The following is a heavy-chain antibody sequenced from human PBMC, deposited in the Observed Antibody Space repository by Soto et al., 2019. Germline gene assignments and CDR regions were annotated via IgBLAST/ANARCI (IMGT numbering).Heavy chain of an antibody. CDR3: ARDDVHGSGGRCYGVPMDG. Sequence: GSLRLSCAASEFSFSNYWMHWVRQAPGKGLVWVSRINPDGFNTIYADSVKGRFTISRDSAKNTLYLQMNSLRVEDTAVYYCARDDVHGSGGRCYGVPMDGWGKGTTVTVSS. V-gene: IGHV3-74*01. J-gene: IGHJ6*03. D-gene: IGHD2-15*01. CDR1: EFSFSNYW. CDR2: INPDGFNT.